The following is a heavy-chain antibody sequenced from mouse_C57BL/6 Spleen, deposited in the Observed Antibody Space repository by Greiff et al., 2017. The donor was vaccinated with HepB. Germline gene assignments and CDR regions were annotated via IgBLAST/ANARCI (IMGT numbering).Heavy chain of an antibody. CDR1: GYTFTSYW. V-gene: IGHV1-72*01. J-gene: IGHJ2*01. D-gene: IGHD1-1*01. CDR2: IDPNSGGT. Sequence: QVQLQQPGAELVKPGASVKLSCKASGYTFTSYWMHWVKQRPGRGLEWIGRIDPNSGGTKYNEKFKSKATLTVDKPSSTAYMQLSSLTSEDSAVYYCASQPLTLYYYGSGVDYFDYWGQGTTLTVSS. CDR3: ASQPLTLYYYGSGVDYFDY.